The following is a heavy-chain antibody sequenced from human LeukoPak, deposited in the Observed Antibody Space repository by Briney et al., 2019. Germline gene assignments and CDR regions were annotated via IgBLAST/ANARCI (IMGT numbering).Heavy chain of an antibody. CDR1: GFTVSSNY. V-gene: IGHV3-53*01. Sequence: PGGSLRLSCAASGFTVSSNYMSWVRQAPGKGLEWVSVIYSGGSTYYADSVKGRFTISRDNSKNTLYLQMDSLRAEDTAVYYCASLTMTYFDYWGQGTLVTVSS. D-gene: IGHD3-22*01. J-gene: IGHJ4*02. CDR3: ASLTMTYFDY. CDR2: IYSGGST.